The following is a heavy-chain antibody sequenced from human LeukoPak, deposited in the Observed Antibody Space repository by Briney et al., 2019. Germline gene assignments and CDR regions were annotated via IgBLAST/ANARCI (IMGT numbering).Heavy chain of an antibody. CDR2: IQYDGSSK. CDR1: GFTFNKYG. CDR3: ARDRSGWYTIDY. J-gene: IGHJ4*02. Sequence: PGGSLRLSCLASGFTFNKYGMHWVRQTPGKGLEWVSVIQYDGSSKYYGDSVKGRFTISRDNSKNTLYLQMDTLRADDTAVYYCARDRSGWYTIDYWGQGTLVTVSS. D-gene: IGHD6-19*01. V-gene: IGHV3-30*02.